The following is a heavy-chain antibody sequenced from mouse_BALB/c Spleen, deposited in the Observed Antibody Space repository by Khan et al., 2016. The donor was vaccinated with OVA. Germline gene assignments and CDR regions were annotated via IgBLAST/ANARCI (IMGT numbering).Heavy chain of an antibody. CDR3: ARMYGGDVDY. CDR2: ISYSGNT. V-gene: IGHV3-2*02. CDR1: GYSITSDYA. J-gene: IGHJ2*01. D-gene: IGHD2-10*02. Sequence: EVQLQESGPGLVKPSQSLSLTCTVTGYSITSDYAWNWIRQFPGNKLEWMGHISYSGNTKYNPSLKSRISITRDTSKHQFFLQLNAVTTEDTATYYCARMYGGDVDYWGQGTTLTGSS.